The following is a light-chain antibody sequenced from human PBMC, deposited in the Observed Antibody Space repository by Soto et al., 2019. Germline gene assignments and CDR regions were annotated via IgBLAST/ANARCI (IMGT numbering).Light chain of an antibody. CDR3: QQRSNWTLT. CDR2: DTS. J-gene: IGKJ1*01. CDR1: QSVSRY. Sequence: EIVLTQSPATLSLSPGERATLSCRASQSVSRYFAWYQQKPGQPPRLLIYDTSNRATGVPARFSGSGSGTDFTLTISSLEPADFAVDYCQQRSNWTLTFGQGTKVDIK. V-gene: IGKV3-11*01.